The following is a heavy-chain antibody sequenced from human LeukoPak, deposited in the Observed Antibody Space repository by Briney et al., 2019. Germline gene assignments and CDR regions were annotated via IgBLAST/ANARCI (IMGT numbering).Heavy chain of an antibody. CDR3: ARDARGSSYMDV. V-gene: IGHV4-59*02. J-gene: IGHJ6*02. D-gene: IGHD3-10*01. Sequence: PSETLSLTCTVSGGSVSFYYWSWIRQPPGKGLEWIGYIYYSGSTNYNPSLKSRVTISVDTSKNQFSLKVSSVTAADTAVYYCARDARGSSYMDVWGQGTTVTVSS. CDR2: IYYSGST. CDR1: GGSVSFYY.